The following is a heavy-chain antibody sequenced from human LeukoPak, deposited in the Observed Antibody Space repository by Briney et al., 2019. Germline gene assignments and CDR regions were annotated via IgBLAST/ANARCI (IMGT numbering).Heavy chain of an antibody. D-gene: IGHD5-18*01. V-gene: IGHV1-2*04. Sequence: ASVKVSCKASGSTFTGYYMHWVRQAPGQGLEGMGWINPNSGGTNYAQKFQGWVTMTRDTSICTAYMELSRLRSDDTAVYYCARAPGYSYGSSFDYWGQGTLVTVSS. CDR1: GSTFTGYY. CDR2: INPNSGGT. J-gene: IGHJ4*02. CDR3: ARAPGYSYGSSFDY.